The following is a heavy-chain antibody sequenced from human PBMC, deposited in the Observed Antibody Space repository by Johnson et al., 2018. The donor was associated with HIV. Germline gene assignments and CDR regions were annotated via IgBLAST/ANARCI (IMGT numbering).Heavy chain of an antibody. CDR3: ARDGAIPPGQYCSGGSCHGGDAFDI. J-gene: IGHJ3*02. Sequence: VQLVESGGGVVRPGGSLRLSCAASGFSFSSYWMSWVRQTPGKGLEWVANIKQDGSEKYYVDSVKGRFTISRDNAKKSLFLQMNSLRAEDTAVYYCARDGAIPPGQYCSGGSCHGGDAFDIWGQGTMVT. CDR1: GFSFSSYW. V-gene: IGHV3-7*01. D-gene: IGHD2-15*01. CDR2: IKQDGSEK.